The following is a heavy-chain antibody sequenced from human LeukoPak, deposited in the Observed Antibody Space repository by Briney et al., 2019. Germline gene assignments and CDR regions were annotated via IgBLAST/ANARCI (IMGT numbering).Heavy chain of an antibody. J-gene: IGHJ5*02. CDR3: ARDRSVNIVASGWFDP. CDR2: IYYSGST. Sequence: SETLSLTCTVSGGSISSYYWNWIRQPPGKGLEWIGYIYYSGSTNYTPSLKSRVTISLDTSKNQFSLKLSSVTAADTAVYYCARDRSVNIVASGWFDPWGQGTLVTVSS. D-gene: IGHD2-21*01. CDR1: GGSISSYY. V-gene: IGHV4-59*01.